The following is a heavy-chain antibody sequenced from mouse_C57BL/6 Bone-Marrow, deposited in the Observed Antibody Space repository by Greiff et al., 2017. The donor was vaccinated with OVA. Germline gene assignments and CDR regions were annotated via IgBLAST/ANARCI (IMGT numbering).Heavy chain of an antibody. D-gene: IGHD6-2*01. V-gene: IGHV14-4*01. CDR2: IDPENGDT. CDR3: TTESCFDY. CDR1: GFNIKDDY. Sequence: EVQVVESGAELVRPGASVKLSCTASGFNIKDDYMHWVKQRPEQGLEWIGWIDPENGDTEYASKFQGKATITADTSSTTAYLQLSSLTSEDTAVYYCTTESCFDYWGQGTTLTVSS. J-gene: IGHJ2*01.